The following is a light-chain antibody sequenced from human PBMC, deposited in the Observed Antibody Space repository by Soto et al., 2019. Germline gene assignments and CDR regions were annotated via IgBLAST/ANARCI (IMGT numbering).Light chain of an antibody. CDR3: SSYPSSSTHV. CDR2: DVS. J-gene: IGLJ1*01. Sequence: QSALTQPASVSGSPGQSITISCTGTSSDVGGYNYVSWYQQHPGKAPKLMIYDVSNRPSGVSNRFSGSKSVNTASLTISGLQAEDDADYYCSSYPSSSTHVFGTGTKLTVL. CDR1: SSDVGGYNY. V-gene: IGLV2-14*01.